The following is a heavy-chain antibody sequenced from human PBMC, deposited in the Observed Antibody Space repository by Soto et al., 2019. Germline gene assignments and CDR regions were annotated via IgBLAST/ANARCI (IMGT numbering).Heavy chain of an antibody. CDR1: GFTFSSYA. CDR2: ISGSGGST. D-gene: IGHD3-10*02. V-gene: IGHV3-23*01. J-gene: IGHJ4*02. Sequence: EVQLLESGGGLVQPGGSLRLSCAASGFTFSSYAMSWVRQAPGKGLEWVSAISGSGGSTYYADSVKGRFTIARDNSKNTLYLQMNSLRAEDTAVYYCAKDRTMFGRFDYWGQGTLVTVSS. CDR3: AKDRTMFGRFDY.